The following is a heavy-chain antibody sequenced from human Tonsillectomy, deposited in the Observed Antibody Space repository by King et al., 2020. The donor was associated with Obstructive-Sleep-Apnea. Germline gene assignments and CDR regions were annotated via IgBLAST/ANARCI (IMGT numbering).Heavy chain of an antibody. CDR3: ARDKSTTTYAMDV. CDR2: VDYRGST. CDR1: GGSISSSHYY. D-gene: IGHD5/OR15-5a*01. V-gene: IGHV4-39*07. J-gene: IGHJ6*02. Sequence: QLQESGPGLVKPSETLSLTCTVSGGSISSSHYYWGWIRQPPGKGLEWIGSVDYRGSTYYNPSLKSPVTISVDTSKNQFSLRLSSVTAADTAVYFCARDKSTTTYAMDVWGQGTTVIVSS.